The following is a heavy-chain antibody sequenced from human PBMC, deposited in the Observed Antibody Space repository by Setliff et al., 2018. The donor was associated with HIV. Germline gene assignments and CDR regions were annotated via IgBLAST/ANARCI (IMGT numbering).Heavy chain of an antibody. D-gene: IGHD5-12*01. V-gene: IGHV4-61*10. CDR2: IYASGST. J-gene: IGHJ4*02. CDR3: ARSPLYSGYERYYFDY. Sequence: SETLSLTCSVSGGSINRGTYYWTWIRQSAGKGLEWIGHIYASGSTNYNPSLKSRVTISVDTSKNQFSLKLSSVTAADTAVYYCARSPLYSGYERYYFDYWGQGPRSPSPQ. CDR1: GGSINRGTYY.